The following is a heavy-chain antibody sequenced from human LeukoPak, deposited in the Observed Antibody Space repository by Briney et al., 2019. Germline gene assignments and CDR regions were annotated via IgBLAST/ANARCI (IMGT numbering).Heavy chain of an antibody. J-gene: IGHJ4*02. D-gene: IGHD1-26*01. Sequence: KLGESLKISCKASGYSFTSYWIGWVRQMPGKGLEWMGIMHPGDSDTRYSPSFQGQVTISADKSTSTAYLQWSSLKASDTAMYYCARPARGGSSRVVWSYWGQGTLVTVSS. V-gene: IGHV5-51*01. CDR3: ARPARGGSSRVVWSY. CDR1: GYSFTSYW. CDR2: MHPGDSDT.